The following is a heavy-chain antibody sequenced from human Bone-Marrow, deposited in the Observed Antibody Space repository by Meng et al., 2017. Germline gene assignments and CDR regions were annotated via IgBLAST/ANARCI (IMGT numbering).Heavy chain of an antibody. CDR2: IGGSGGGI. D-gene: IGHD4-11*01. Sequence: GESLKISCAASRFTFSRHAMNWVRQAPGKGLEWVSVIGGSGGGIHYADSVKGRFTISRDNSKNTLYLQMNSLRGEDTAVYYCAKETNAFDIWGQGRMVTVSS. CDR3: AKETNAFDI. CDR1: RFTFSRHA. V-gene: IGHV3-23*01. J-gene: IGHJ3*02.